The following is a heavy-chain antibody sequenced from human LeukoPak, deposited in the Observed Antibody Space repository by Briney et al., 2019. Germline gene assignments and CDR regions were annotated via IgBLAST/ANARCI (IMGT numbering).Heavy chain of an antibody. CDR2: IYYSGST. J-gene: IGHJ5*02. V-gene: IGHV4-59*01. D-gene: IGHD6-19*01. Sequence: SETLSLTCPVSGGSISSYYWSWIRPPPGKGLEWIGYIYYSGSTNYNPSLKSRVTISVDTSKNQFSLKLSSVTAADTAVYYCARSIAVADPFDPWGQGTLVTVSS. CDR3: ARSIAVADPFDP. CDR1: GGSISSYY.